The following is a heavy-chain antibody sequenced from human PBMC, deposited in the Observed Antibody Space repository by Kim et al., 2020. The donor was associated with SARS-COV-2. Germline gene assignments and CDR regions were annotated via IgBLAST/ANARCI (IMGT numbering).Heavy chain of an antibody. Sequence: SETLSLTCTVSGGSISSGGYCWSWIRQHPGKGLEWIGYIYYSGSTYYNPSLKSRVTISLHTSKSQFSLKLSSVTAADTAVYYCARGGDDYGDYLYGLDVWGQGTTVTVSS. CDR3: ARGGDDYGDYLYGLDV. CDR2: IYYSGST. D-gene: IGHD4-17*01. J-gene: IGHJ6*02. V-gene: IGHV4-31*03. CDR1: GGSISSGGYC.